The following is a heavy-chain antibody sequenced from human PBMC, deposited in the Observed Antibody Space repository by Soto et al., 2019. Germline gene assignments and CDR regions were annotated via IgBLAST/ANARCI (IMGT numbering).Heavy chain of an antibody. CDR1: GFTFSSYY. Sequence: EVQLVESGGGLVQPGGSLRLSCAASGFTFSSYYMQWVRQAPGKGLVWVSRIKSDGSGTYYADSVKGRLTISRDNAKNTLYLQMNSLRVEDTAVYYCARGDGDYYDGNGYLGRHWGQGTLVTVSS. J-gene: IGHJ4*02. D-gene: IGHD3-22*01. CDR3: ARGDGDYYDGNGYLGRH. V-gene: IGHV3-74*01. CDR2: IKSDGSGT.